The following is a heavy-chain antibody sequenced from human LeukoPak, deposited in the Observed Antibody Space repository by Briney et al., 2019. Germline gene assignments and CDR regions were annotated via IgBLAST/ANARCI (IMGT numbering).Heavy chain of an antibody. D-gene: IGHD2-15*01. CDR3: ARVSSGFVVAATGWFDY. V-gene: IGHV4-59*01. J-gene: IGHJ4*02. CDR2: IYYSGST. CDR1: GGSLSSYY. Sequence: SETLSLTCTVSGGSLSSYYWSWIRQPPGKGLEWIGYIYYSGSTNYNPSLKSRVTISVDTSKNQFSLKLSSVTAADTAVYYCARVSSGFVVAATGWFDYWGQGTLVTVSS.